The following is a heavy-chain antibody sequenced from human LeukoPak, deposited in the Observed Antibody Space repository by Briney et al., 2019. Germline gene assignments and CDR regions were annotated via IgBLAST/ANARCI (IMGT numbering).Heavy chain of an antibody. CDR1: GGTFSSYA. CDR2: IIPIFGTA. J-gene: IGHJ6*02. CDR3: AKPGDGSGLYYYGMDV. D-gene: IGHD3-10*01. V-gene: IGHV1-69*13. Sequence: SVKVSCKASGGTFSSYAISWVRQAPGQGLEWMGGIIPIFGTANYAQKFQGRVTITADESTSTAYMELSSLRSEDTAVYYCAKPGDGSGLYYYGMDVWGQGTTVTVSS.